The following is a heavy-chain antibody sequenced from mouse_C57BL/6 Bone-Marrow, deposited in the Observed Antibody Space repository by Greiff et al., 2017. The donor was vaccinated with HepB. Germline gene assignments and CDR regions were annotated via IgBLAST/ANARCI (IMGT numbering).Heavy chain of an antibody. CDR1: GYTFTNYW. J-gene: IGHJ4*01. V-gene: IGHV1-63*01. CDR3: VSSTVPHAMDY. D-gene: IGHD1-1*01. Sequence: QVQLKESGAELVRPGTSVKMSCKASGYTFTNYWIGWAKQRPGHGLEWIGDIYPGGGYTNYNEKFKGKATLTADKSSSTAYMQFSSLTSEDSAIYYCVSSTVPHAMDYWGQGTSVTVSS. CDR2: IYPGGGYT.